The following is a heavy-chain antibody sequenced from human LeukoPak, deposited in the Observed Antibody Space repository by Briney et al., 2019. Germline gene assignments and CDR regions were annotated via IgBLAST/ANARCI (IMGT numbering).Heavy chain of an antibody. J-gene: IGHJ6*02. Sequence: SETLSLTCAVYGGSFSGYYWSWIRQPPGKGLEWIGEINHSGSTNYNPSLKSRVTISIDTSKNQFSLKLSSVTAADTALYYCARVRTPYGYYGMDVWGQGTTVTVSS. V-gene: IGHV4-34*01. CDR1: GGSFSGYY. D-gene: IGHD3-10*01. CDR2: INHSGST. CDR3: ARVRTPYGYYGMDV.